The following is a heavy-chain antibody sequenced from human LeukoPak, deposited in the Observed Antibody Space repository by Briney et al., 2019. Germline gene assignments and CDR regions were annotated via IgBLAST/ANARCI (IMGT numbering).Heavy chain of an antibody. D-gene: IGHD6-13*01. CDR3: ARGRGLFDSSWGGY. V-gene: IGHV4-34*01. Sequence: SETLSLTCAVYGGSFSGYYWSWIRQPPGKGLEWIGEINHSGSTNYNPSLKSRVTISVDTSKNQFSLKLSSVTAADTAVYYCARGRGLFDSSWGGYWGQGTLVTVSS. J-gene: IGHJ4*02. CDR1: GGSFSGYY. CDR2: INHSGST.